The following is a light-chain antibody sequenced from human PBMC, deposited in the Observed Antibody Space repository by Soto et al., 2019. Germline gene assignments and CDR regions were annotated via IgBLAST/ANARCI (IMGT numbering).Light chain of an antibody. CDR2: GNS. Sequence: QSVLTQPPSVSGAPGQRVTISCTGSSSNIGAGYDVHWYQQLPGTAPKLLIYGNSNRPSGVPDRFSGSKSGTSASLAITGLQAEDGVDYYGQSYDSSLGGNNYFFGTGTKVTVL. CDR3: QSYDSSLGGNNYF. J-gene: IGLJ1*01. CDR1: SSNIGAGYD. V-gene: IGLV1-40*01.